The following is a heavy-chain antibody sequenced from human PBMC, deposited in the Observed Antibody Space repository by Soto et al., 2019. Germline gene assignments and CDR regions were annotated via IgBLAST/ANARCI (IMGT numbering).Heavy chain of an antibody. V-gene: IGHV3-23*01. J-gene: IGHJ4*02. CDR3: AKGLYYYDSSGYRLFDY. CDR1: GFTFSSYA. D-gene: IGHD3-22*01. CDR2: VSVSGGTT. Sequence: GGSLRLSCAASGFTFSSYAMSWVRQAPGKGLEWVSTVSVSGGTTYYAASLKGRFTISRDNSKKTVYLQMNRLRADDTAIYYCAKGLYYYDSSGYRLFDYWGQGTLVTVSS.